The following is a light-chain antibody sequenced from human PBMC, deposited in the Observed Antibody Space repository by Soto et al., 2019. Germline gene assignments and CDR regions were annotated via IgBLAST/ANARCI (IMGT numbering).Light chain of an antibody. CDR3: HQYNYWPPET. J-gene: IGKJ1*01. CDR2: GAS. CDR1: QSVSTD. V-gene: IGKV3-15*01. Sequence: EIVLTQSPGTLSLSPGDRATLSCRASQSVSTDLAWYQQKPGQAPRLLIFGASTRATGIPARFSGSGSGTEFILTINSLQSEDSAVYYCHQYNYWPPETFGQGTKVDIK.